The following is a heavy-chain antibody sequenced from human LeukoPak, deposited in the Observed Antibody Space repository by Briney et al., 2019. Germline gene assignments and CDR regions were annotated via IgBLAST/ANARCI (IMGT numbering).Heavy chain of an antibody. J-gene: IGHJ4*02. CDR3: AKYYNDSSGYFYYFDY. CDR2: MNPNSGNT. V-gene: IGHV1-8*03. D-gene: IGHD3-22*01. Sequence: ASVKVSCKASGYTFTSYDINWVRQATGQGLEWMGWMNPNSGNTGYAQKFQGRVTITRNTSISTAYMELSSLRSEDTAVYYCAKYYNDSSGYFYYFDYWGQGTLVTVSS. CDR1: GYTFTSYD.